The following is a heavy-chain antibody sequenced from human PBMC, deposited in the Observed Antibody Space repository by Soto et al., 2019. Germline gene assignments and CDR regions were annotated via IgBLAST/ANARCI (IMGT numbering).Heavy chain of an antibody. Sequence: EVQLVESGGGLVQPGGSLRLSCAASGFTFSSYWMHWVRQAPGKGRVWVSRINSDGSSTFYADSVKGRFTISRDNAKNVLYLQINSLRGEDTAVYYCARGIRGYYGSDYWGQGTLVTVSS. CDR1: GFTFSSYW. J-gene: IGHJ4*02. D-gene: IGHD3-3*01. V-gene: IGHV3-74*01. CDR3: ARGIRGYYGSDY. CDR2: INSDGSST.